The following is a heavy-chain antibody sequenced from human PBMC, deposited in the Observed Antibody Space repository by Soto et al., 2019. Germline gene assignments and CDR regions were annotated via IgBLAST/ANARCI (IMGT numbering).Heavy chain of an antibody. Sequence: GPPVKVSCKASGYTFTSYGISWVRQAPGQGLEWMGWISAYNGNTNYAQKLQGRVTMTTDTSTSTAYMELRSLRSDDTAVYYCAIFWSGGNWFDPWGQGTLVTVS. D-gene: IGHD3-3*01. J-gene: IGHJ5*02. CDR1: GYTFTSYG. CDR3: AIFWSGGNWFDP. CDR2: ISAYNGNT. V-gene: IGHV1-18*04.